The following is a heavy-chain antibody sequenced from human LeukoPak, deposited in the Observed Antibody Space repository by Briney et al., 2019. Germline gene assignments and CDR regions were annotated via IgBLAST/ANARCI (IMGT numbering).Heavy chain of an antibody. V-gene: IGHV3-53*01. J-gene: IGHJ6*02. Sequence: PGGSLRLSCTASGLTFRNYWMHWVRQAPGKGLVWVSVLYSGGSTYYADSVKGRFTISRDNSKNTLYLQMNSLSAEDTAVYYCAKRGSSGYNPRYYYYGMDVWGQGTTVTVSS. D-gene: IGHD3-22*01. CDR3: AKRGSSGYNPRYYYYGMDV. CDR2: LYSGGST. CDR1: GLTFRNYW.